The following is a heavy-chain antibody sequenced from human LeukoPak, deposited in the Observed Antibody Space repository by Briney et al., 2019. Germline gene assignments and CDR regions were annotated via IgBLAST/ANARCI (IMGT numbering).Heavy chain of an antibody. CDR1: GFTFSSYG. CDR2: ISYDGSNK. V-gene: IGHV3-30*18. CDR3: AKDLLGTTVTIFDSPLHLIRQINNWFDP. D-gene: IGHD4-17*01. J-gene: IGHJ5*02. Sequence: TGGSLRLSCAASGFTFSSYGMHWVRKAPGKGLEWVAVISYDGSNKYYADSVKGRFTISRDNSKNTLYLQMNSLRAEDTAVYYCAKDLLGTTVTIFDSPLHLIRQINNWFDPWGQGTLVTVSS.